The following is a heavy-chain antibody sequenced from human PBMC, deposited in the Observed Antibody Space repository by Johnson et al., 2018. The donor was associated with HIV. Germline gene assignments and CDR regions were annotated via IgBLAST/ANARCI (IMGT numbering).Heavy chain of an antibody. J-gene: IGHJ3*02. D-gene: IGHD1-26*01. CDR1: GFTFSSYA. V-gene: IGHV3-64*01. Sequence: EVQLVESGGGLVQPGGSLRLSCAASGFTFSSYAMHWVRQAPGKGLEYVSAISSNGGSTYYANSVKGRFTISRDNAKNSLYLQMNSLRAEDTAVYYCAREVGNAGAFDIWGQGTMVTVSS. CDR2: ISSNGGST. CDR3: AREVGNAGAFDI.